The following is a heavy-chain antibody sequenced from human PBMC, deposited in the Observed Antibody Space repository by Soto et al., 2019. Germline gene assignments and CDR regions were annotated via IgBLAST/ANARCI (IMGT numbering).Heavy chain of an antibody. CDR2: IIPIFGTA. D-gene: IGHD1-26*01. V-gene: IGHV1-69*01. J-gene: IGHJ4*02. CDR3: ARDGGRYSGGMDY. CDR1: GGTFSSYS. Sequence: QVQLVQSGAEVKKPGSSVNVSCQASGGTFSSYSINWVRQAPGQGLEWMGEIIPIFGTANYAQKFQGRVTMTADESTSTAYMELSSLRSEDTAVYYCARDGGRYSGGMDYWGQGTLVTVS.